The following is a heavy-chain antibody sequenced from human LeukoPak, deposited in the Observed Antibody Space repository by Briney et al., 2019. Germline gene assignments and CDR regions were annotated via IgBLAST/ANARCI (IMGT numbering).Heavy chain of an antibody. V-gene: IGHV4-59*01. J-gene: IGHJ4*02. CDR3: ARVSEVAGSPAVDY. CDR1: GGSISSYY. CDR2: IYYSGST. Sequence: PSETLSLTCTVSGGSISSYYWSWIRQPPGKGLEWFGYIYYSGSTNYNPSLKSRVTISVDTSKNQFSLKLSSVTAADTAVYYCARVSEVAGSPAVDYWGQGTLVTVSS. D-gene: IGHD6-19*01.